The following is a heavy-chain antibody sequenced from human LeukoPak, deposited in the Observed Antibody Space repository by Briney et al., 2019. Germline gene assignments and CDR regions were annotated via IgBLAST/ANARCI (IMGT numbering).Heavy chain of an antibody. J-gene: IGHJ4*02. D-gene: IGHD3-22*01. CDR2: IYYGGST. CDR1: GASISSSSYY. Sequence: SETLSLTCTVSGASISSSSYYWGWIRQPPGKGLEWIGTIYYGGSTYYNPSLKSRVTISVDTSKNQFSLKLSSVTAADMAVYYCARTPDYYDSSGYYYFDYWGQGTLVTVSS. V-gene: IGHV4-39*01. CDR3: ARTPDYYDSSGYYYFDY.